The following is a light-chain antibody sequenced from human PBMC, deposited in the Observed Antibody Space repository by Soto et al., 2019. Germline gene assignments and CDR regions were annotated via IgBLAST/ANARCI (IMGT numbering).Light chain of an antibody. CDR1: QSISIH. CDR2: GAS. J-gene: IGKJ1*01. V-gene: IGKV3-15*01. Sequence: EIVMTQSPATLSVSPGERATLSCRASQSISIHLAWYQQKPGQAPRLLIYGASTRDTGTPARFSGSGSGTEFTLTISSLHSEDFAVYYCQQYNNWPSWTFGQGTKVEIK. CDR3: QQYNNWPSWT.